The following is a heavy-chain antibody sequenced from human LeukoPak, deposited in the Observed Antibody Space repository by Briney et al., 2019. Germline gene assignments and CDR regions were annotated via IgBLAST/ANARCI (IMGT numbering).Heavy chain of an antibody. Sequence: GGSLRLSCAASGFTFDDYTMHWVRQAPGKGLEWVSLIGWDGGGTYYADSVKGRFTISRDNSKNSLYLQMNSLKTEDSAFYYCVKDKSADGYNNYFDYWGQGTLVTVSS. D-gene: IGHD5-24*01. V-gene: IGHV3-43*01. CDR2: IGWDGGGT. J-gene: IGHJ4*02. CDR3: VKDKSADGYNNYFDY. CDR1: GFTFDDYT.